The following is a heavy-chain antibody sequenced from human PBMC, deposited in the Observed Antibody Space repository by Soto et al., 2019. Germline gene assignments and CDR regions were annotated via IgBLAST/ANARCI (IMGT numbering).Heavy chain of an antibody. CDR2: IIPLLDTT. D-gene: IGHD6-19*01. J-gene: IGHJ4*02. V-gene: IGHV1-69*08. CDR1: GGTFSNDI. CDR3: AAVAGTFWGFDY. Sequence: ASVKVSCKTSGGTFSNDIITWVRQAPGQGLEWMGRIIPLLDTTNYAQKFQGRVTMTEDTSTDTAYMELSSLRSEDTAVYYCAAVAGTFWGFDYWGQGTLVTVSS.